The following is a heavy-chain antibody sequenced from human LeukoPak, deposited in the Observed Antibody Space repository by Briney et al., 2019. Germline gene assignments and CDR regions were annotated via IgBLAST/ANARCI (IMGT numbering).Heavy chain of an antibody. CDR3: ARGQQWPHVMDFDY. V-gene: IGHV4-30-4*08. CDR2: IYYSGST. CDR1: GGSISSGDYY. J-gene: IGHJ4*02. D-gene: IGHD6-19*01. Sequence: SQTLSLTCTVSGGSISSGDYYWSWIRQPPGKGLEWIGYIYYSGSTNYNPSLKSRVTISVDTSKNQFSLKLSSVTAADTAVYYCARGQQWPHVMDFDYWGQGTLVTVSS.